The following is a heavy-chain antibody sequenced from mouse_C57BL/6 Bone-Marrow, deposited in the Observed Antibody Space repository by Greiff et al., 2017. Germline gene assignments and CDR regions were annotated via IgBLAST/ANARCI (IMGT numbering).Heavy chain of an antibody. CDR2: INPNNGGT. J-gene: IGHJ2*01. CDR3: ARDWDVYYFDY. CDR1: GYTFTDYY. Sequence: VQLQQSGPELVKPGASVKISCKASGYTFTDYYMNWVKQSHGKSLEWIGDINPNNGGTSYNQKFKGKATLTVDKSSSTAYMELRSLTSEDSAVYYCARDWDVYYFDYWGQGTTLTVSS. D-gene: IGHD4-1*01. V-gene: IGHV1-26*01.